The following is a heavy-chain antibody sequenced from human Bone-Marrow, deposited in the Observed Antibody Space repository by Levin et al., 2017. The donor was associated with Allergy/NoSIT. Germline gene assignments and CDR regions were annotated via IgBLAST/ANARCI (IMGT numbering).Heavy chain of an antibody. CDR3: PRRGISGVAEGGMDV. CDR2: INSNSQYI. V-gene: IGHV3-21*01. CDR1: GFTFSNFS. Sequence: GGSLRLSCAVSGFTFSNFSMNWVRQAPGKGLEWVSSINSNSQYIHYADSLKGRFTVSRDNAKNSLYLQLNSLRADDTAVYYCPRRGISGVAEGGMDVWGQGPTVAVSS. J-gene: IGHJ6*02. D-gene: IGHD3-3*02.